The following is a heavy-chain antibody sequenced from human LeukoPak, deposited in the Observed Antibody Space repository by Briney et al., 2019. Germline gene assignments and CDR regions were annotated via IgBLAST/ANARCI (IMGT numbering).Heavy chain of an antibody. D-gene: IGHD3-10*01. CDR3: ARARTMVRVVIITGYYYGMDV. J-gene: IGHJ6*04. Sequence: ASVKVSCKASGYTFTSYAMHWVRQAPGQRLEWMGWINAGNGNTKYSQKFQGRVTITRDTSASTAYMELSSVRSEDRAVYYCARARTMVRVVIITGYYYGMDVWGKGTTVTISS. CDR2: INAGNGNT. V-gene: IGHV1-3*01. CDR1: GYTFTSYA.